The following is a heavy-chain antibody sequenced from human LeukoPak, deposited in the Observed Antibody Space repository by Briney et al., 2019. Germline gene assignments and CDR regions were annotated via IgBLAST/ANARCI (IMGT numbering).Heavy chain of an antibody. Sequence: SETLSLTCTVSGGSISSSSYYWGWIRQPPGKGLEWIGSIYYSGSTYYNPSLKSRVTISVDTSKNQFSLKLSSVIAADTAVYYCARDPWGYSGYDWVDYWGQGTLVTVSS. CDR1: GGSISSSSYY. V-gene: IGHV4-39*07. D-gene: IGHD5-12*01. CDR3: ARDPWGYSGYDWVDY. CDR2: IYYSGST. J-gene: IGHJ4*02.